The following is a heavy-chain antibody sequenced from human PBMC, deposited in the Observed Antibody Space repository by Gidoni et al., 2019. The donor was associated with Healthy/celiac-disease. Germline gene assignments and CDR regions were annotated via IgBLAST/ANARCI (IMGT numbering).Heavy chain of an antibody. D-gene: IGHD3-22*01. CDR1: GFTFSSEA. J-gene: IGHJ4*02. V-gene: IGHV3-23*01. CDR2: IGGSGSST. Sequence: EVQLLESGGGLVQPGGSLRLSCAASGFTFSSEAMSWVRQAPGKGLEWVSAIGGSGSSTYYADSVKGRFTISRDKSKNTLYLQMNSLRAEDTAVYYCAKEGHYDSSGSSGFDYWGQGTLVTVSS. CDR3: AKEGHYDSSGSSGFDY.